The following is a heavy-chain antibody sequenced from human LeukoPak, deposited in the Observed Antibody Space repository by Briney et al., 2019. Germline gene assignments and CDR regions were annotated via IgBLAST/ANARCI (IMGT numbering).Heavy chain of an antibody. D-gene: IGHD3-10*01. J-gene: IGHJ5*02. CDR2: INPNSGGT. Sequence: ASVKVSCKASGYTFTSYYMHWVRQAPGQGLEWMGWINPNSGGTNYAQKFQGRVTMTRDTSISTAYMELSRLRSDDTAVYYCARAPYYYGSGSSGWFDPWGQGTLVTVSS. V-gene: IGHV1-2*02. CDR3: ARAPYYYGSGSSGWFDP. CDR1: GYTFTSYY.